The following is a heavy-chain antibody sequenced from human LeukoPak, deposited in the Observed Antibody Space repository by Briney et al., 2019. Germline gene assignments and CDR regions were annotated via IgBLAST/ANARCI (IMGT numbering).Heavy chain of an antibody. Sequence: ASVKVSCKASGYTFTSYAMNWVRQAPGQGLEWMGWINTNTGNPTYAQGFTGRFVFSLDTSVSTAYLQISSLKAEDTAVYYCARGTLVPGLQIRWFDPWGQGTLVTVSS. V-gene: IGHV7-4-1*02. CDR1: GYTFTSYA. CDR2: INTNTGNP. J-gene: IGHJ5*02. D-gene: IGHD4-11*01. CDR3: ARGTLVPGLQIRWFDP.